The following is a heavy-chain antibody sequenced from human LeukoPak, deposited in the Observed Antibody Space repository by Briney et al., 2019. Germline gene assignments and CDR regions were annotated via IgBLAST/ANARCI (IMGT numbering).Heavy chain of an antibody. CDR1: GFTFSSYT. CDR3: ASSVVSGY. D-gene: IGHD4-23*01. V-gene: IGHV3-21*01. CDR2: ISSSSSLI. Sequence: PGGSLRLSCAASGFTFSSYTMNWARQAPGKGLQWASSISSSSSLIYYADSVKGRFTISRDNAKNSLYLQMNSLRAEDTAVYYCASSVVSGYWGQGTLVTVSS. J-gene: IGHJ4*02.